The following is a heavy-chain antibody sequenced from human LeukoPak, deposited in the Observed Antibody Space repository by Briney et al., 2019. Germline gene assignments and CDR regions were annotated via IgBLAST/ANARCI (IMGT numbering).Heavy chain of an antibody. Sequence: SETLSLTCAVYGGSFSGYYWSWIRQPPGKGLEWIGEINHSGSTNYNPSLKSRVTISVDTSKNQFSLKLSSVTAADTAVYYCARGRGYSGYENWFDPWGQGTLATVSS. J-gene: IGHJ5*02. CDR1: GGSFSGYY. D-gene: IGHD5-12*01. CDR3: ARGRGYSGYENWFDP. CDR2: INHSGST. V-gene: IGHV4-34*01.